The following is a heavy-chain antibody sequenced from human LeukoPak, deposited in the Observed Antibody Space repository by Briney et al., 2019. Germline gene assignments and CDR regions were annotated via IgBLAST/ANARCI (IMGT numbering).Heavy chain of an antibody. Sequence: GGSLRLSCAASGFTFSSYSMNWVRQAPGKGLEWVSSISSSSSYIYYADSVKGRFTISRDNAKNSLYLQMNSLRAEDTAVYYCARGLYDILTGYPGYWGQGTLVTVSS. CDR2: ISSSSSYI. CDR1: GFTFSSYS. J-gene: IGHJ4*02. D-gene: IGHD3-9*01. V-gene: IGHV3-21*01. CDR3: ARGLYDILTGYPGY.